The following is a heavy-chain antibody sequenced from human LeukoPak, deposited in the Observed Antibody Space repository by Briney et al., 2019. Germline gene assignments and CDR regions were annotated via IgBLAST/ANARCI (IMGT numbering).Heavy chain of an antibody. Sequence: GGSLRLSCAASGFTFSSYWMHWVRQAPGKGLVWVSRISPDGSTTGHADSVKGRFTTSRDNAKDTLYLQMNSLRAEDTAVYYCARVASSGDYEIEYFDYWGQGTLVTVSS. J-gene: IGHJ4*02. D-gene: IGHD4-17*01. V-gene: IGHV3-74*01. CDR1: GFTFSSYW. CDR3: ARVASSGDYEIEYFDY. CDR2: ISPDGSTT.